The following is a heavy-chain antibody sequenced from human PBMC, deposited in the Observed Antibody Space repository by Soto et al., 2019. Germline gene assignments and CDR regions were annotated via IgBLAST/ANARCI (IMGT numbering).Heavy chain of an antibody. D-gene: IGHD6-13*01. Sequence: KPSETLSLTCAVSGGSISSSNWWSWVRQPPGKGLEWIGEIYHSGSTNYNPSLKSRVTISVDKSKNQFSLKLSSVTAADTAVYYCARARGVAAAGLYFDYWGQGTLVTVSS. CDR1: GGSISSSNW. V-gene: IGHV4-4*02. CDR3: ARARGVAAAGLYFDY. CDR2: IYHSGST. J-gene: IGHJ4*02.